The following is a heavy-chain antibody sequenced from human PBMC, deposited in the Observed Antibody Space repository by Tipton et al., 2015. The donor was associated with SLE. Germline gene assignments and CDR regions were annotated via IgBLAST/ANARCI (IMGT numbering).Heavy chain of an antibody. Sequence: SWVRQPPGKGLEWIGYIYYSGSTYYNPSLKSRVTISVDTSKNQFSLKLSSVTAADTAVYYCASVKSLIGRHFDYWGQGTLVTVSS. CDR3: ASVKSLIGRHFDY. CDR2: IYYSGST. J-gene: IGHJ4*02. D-gene: IGHD2-15*01. V-gene: IGHV4-30-4*08.